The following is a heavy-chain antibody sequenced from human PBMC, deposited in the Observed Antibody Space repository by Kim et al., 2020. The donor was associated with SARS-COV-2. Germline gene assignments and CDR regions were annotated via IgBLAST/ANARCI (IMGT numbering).Heavy chain of an antibody. Sequence: SETLSLTCTVSGGSISSSSYYWGWIRQPPGKGLEWIGSIYYSGSTYYNPSLKSRVTISVDTSKNQFSLKLSSVTAADTAVYYCARADNQQLALWTAFDYWGQGTLVTVSS. CDR2: IYYSGST. CDR3: ARADNQQLALWTAFDY. D-gene: IGHD6-13*01. CDR1: GGSISSSSYY. J-gene: IGHJ4*02. V-gene: IGHV4-39*07.